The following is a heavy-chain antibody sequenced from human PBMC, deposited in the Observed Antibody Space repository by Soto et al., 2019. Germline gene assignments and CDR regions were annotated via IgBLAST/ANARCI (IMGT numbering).Heavy chain of an antibody. CDR1: GGTLSDHG. Sequence: QVQLEQSGAEVKKPGSSVKVSCKASGGTLSDHGVAWLRQAPGQGLEWMGGTIPVFNTAKYAQKFTGRVTVTADKFTNIAYMELSSLRSEDTAFYFCARGVYGSGNYYTGPSAFDIGGQGTMVIVSS. D-gene: IGHD3-10*01. V-gene: IGHV1-69*06. CDR3: ARGVYGSGNYYTGPSAFDI. CDR2: TIPVFNTA. J-gene: IGHJ3*02.